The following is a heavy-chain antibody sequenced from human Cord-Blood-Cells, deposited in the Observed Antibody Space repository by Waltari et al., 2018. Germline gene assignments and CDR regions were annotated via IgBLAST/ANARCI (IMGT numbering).Heavy chain of an antibody. CDR3: ARSRLRLSYNWFDP. Sequence: EVQLVQSGAEVKKPGESLKISCKGSAYSFTSYGIGWVRQMPEKGLVWMGIIYPGDSDTRYSPSFQGQVTISADKSISTAYLQWSSLKASDTSMYYCARSRLRLSYNWFDPWGQGTLVTVSS. D-gene: IGHD2-21*01. CDR2: IYPGDSDT. J-gene: IGHJ5*02. CDR1: AYSFTSYG. V-gene: IGHV5-51*01.